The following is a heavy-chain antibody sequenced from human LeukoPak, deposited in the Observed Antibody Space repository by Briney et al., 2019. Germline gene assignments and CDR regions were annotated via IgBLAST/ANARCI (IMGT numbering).Heavy chain of an antibody. CDR1: GFPFRSYV. CDR2: ISYDGSNK. CDR3: AREGCCSSTGCYLYYCYDGMDV. D-gene: IGHD2-2*01. J-gene: IGHJ6*02. Sequence: GGPLRLSCAASGFPFRSYVMHWVRQAPGKGLEWVAVISYDGSNKYYADSVKGRFTISRDNSKNTLYLQMNSLRAEDTAVYYCAREGCCSSTGCYLYYCYDGMDVWGQGTTVTVSS. V-gene: IGHV3-30-3*01.